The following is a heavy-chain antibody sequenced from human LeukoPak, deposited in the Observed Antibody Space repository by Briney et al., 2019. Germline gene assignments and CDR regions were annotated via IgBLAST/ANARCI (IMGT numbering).Heavy chain of an antibody. CDR2: ISAYNGNT. D-gene: IGHD6-13*01. J-gene: IGHJ6*02. CDR1: GYTFTSYG. Sequence: ASVKVSCKASGYTFTSYGISWVRQAPGQGLEWMGWISAYNGNTNYAQKLQGRVTMTTDTSTSTAYVELRSLRSDDTAVYYCASRSSSWYGPYGMDVWGQGTTVTVSS. V-gene: IGHV1-18*01. CDR3: ASRSSSWYGPYGMDV.